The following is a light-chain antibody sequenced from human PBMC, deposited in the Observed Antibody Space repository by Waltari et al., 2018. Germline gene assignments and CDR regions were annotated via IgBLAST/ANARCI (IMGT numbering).Light chain of an antibody. CDR1: QSILRW. J-gene: IGKJ2*01. V-gene: IGKV1-5*03. CDR3: QQYNSYPYT. Sequence: DIQMTQSPSTLSASVGDRVTITCRARQSILRWLAWYQQKPGKAPKVLIYEVSSLESGVPSRFSGSGSGTEFTLTINSLQPDDFATYYCQQYNSYPYTFGQGTKLEIK. CDR2: EVS.